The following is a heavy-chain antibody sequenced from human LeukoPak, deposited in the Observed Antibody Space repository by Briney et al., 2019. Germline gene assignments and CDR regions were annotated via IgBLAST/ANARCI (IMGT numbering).Heavy chain of an antibody. Sequence: PSETLSLTCAVYGGSFSGYYWSWIRQPPGKGLEWIGEINYSGSTNYNPSLKSRVTISVDTSKNQFSLKLSSVTAADTAVYYCASYPYYGDYAGFDPWGQGTLVTVSS. V-gene: IGHV4-34*01. CDR1: GGSFSGYY. J-gene: IGHJ5*02. CDR2: INYSGST. CDR3: ASYPYYGDYAGFDP. D-gene: IGHD4-17*01.